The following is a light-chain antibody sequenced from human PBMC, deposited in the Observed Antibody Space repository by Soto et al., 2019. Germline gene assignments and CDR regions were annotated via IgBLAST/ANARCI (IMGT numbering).Light chain of an antibody. CDR3: QNLDSAAFT. Sequence: DIQMTQSPPSLSASVGDRVTITCRASQDISNYLAWYQQRPGKVPRLLISVASTLQSGVPSRFSGSGSGTDFTLTIRSILPEDAATYYCQNLDSAAFTFGPGTKVDIK. CDR2: VAS. CDR1: QDISNY. V-gene: IGKV1-27*01. J-gene: IGKJ3*01.